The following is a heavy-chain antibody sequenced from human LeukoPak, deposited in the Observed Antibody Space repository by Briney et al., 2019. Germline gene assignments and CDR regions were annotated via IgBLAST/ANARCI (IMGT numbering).Heavy chain of an antibody. CDR2: MNPNSGNT. D-gene: IGHD2-2*01. CDR3: ARGSCSSTSCYDY. CDR1: GYTFTSYD. J-gene: IGHJ4*02. Sequence: GASVKVSCKASGYTFTSYDINWVRQATGQGLEWMGWMNPNSGNTGYAQKFQGGVTITRNTSISTAYMELSSLRSEDTAVYYCARGSCSSTSCYDYWGQGTLVTVSS. V-gene: IGHV1-8*03.